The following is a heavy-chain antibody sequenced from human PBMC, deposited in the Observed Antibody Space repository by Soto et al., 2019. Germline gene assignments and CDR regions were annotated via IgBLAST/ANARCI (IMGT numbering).Heavy chain of an antibody. V-gene: IGHV4-4*07. J-gene: IGHJ4*02. Sequence: SDTLSLTCSVAGASTSSSYWTWVRQSADKRLEWIGRISGFTGTTNYNPSLKSRVSMSLDRSGTRLSLSLTSVTAADTAVYFCAQEGHNHGSNDYWGQRTPVT. CDR3: AQEGHNHGSNDY. D-gene: IGHD3-10*01. CDR1: GASTSSSY. CDR2: ISGFTGTT.